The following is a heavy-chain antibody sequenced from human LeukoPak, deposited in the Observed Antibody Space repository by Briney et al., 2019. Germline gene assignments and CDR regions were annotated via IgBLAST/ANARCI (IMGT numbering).Heavy chain of an antibody. V-gene: IGHV3-30*02. CDR2: IRYDGSYR. CDR1: GFTFNSYG. J-gene: IGHJ4*02. Sequence: GGSLTLSCAASGFTFNSYGMHWVRQAPGKGLEWVAFIRYDGSYRYYADSVKGRFTISRDNSKNTLDLQMNSLRAEDTAVYYCAKGAYDYVWGSYRPWYFDYWGQGTLVTVSS. D-gene: IGHD3-16*02. CDR3: AKGAYDYVWGSYRPWYFDY.